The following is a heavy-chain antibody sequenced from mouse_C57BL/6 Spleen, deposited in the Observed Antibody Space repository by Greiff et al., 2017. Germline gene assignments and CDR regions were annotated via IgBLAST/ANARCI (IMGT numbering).Heavy chain of an antibody. CDR1: GYTFTDYE. Sequence: QVQLQQSGAELVRPGASVTLSCKASGYTFTDYEMHWVKQTPVHGLEWIGAIDPETGGTAYNQKFKGKALLTADKSSSTAYMELRSLTSEDSAVYYCTRRGNYANYAFDYWGQGTSVTVSS. D-gene: IGHD2-1*01. CDR3: TRRGNYANYAFDY. J-gene: IGHJ4*01. CDR2: IDPETGGT. V-gene: IGHV1-15*01.